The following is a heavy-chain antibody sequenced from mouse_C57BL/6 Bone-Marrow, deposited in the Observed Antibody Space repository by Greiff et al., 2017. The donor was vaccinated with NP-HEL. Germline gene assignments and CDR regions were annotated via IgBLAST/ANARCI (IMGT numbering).Heavy chain of an antibody. D-gene: IGHD4-1*01. CDR1: GYTFTSYG. J-gene: IGHJ3*01. Sequence: QVQLQQSGAELVRPGASVKLSCKASGYTFTSYGISWVKQRTGQGLEWIGEIYPRSGNTYYNEKFKGKATLTADKSSSTAYMELRSLTSEDSAVSFCAGWGLNWAWFAYWGQGTLVTVSA. CDR3: AGWGLNWAWFAY. V-gene: IGHV1-81*01. CDR2: IYPRSGNT.